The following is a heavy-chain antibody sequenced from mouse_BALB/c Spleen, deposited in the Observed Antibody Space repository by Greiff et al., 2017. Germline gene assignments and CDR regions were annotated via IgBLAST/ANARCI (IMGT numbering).Heavy chain of an antibody. Sequence: VQLKESGPGLVKPSQSLSLTCTVTGYSITSDYAWNWIRQFPGNKLEWMGYISYSGSTSYNPSLKSRISITRDTSKNQFFLQLNSVTTEDTATYYCAKSTMITTDYYAMDYWGQGTSVTVSS. J-gene: IGHJ4*01. CDR2: ISYSGST. CDR3: AKSTMITTDYYAMDY. V-gene: IGHV3-2*02. CDR1: GYSITSDYA. D-gene: IGHD2-4*01.